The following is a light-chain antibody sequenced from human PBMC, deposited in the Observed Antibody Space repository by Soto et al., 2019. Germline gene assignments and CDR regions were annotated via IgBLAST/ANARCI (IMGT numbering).Light chain of an antibody. Sequence: DIQMTQSPSSLSASVGDRVTITCRASQTISTYLSWYQQKPGKAPKLLIYAASTLQSGVPSRFSGSGSGTDFTLTINSLQPEDFATYYCQQSHGIPYTFGQGTKLEIK. CDR3: QQSHGIPYT. J-gene: IGKJ2*01. CDR1: QTISTY. V-gene: IGKV1-39*01. CDR2: AAS.